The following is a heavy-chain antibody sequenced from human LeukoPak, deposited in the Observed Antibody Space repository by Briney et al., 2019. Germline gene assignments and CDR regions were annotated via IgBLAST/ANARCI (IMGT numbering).Heavy chain of an antibody. CDR2: IYYSGST. J-gene: IGHJ4*02. CDR3: ARGRYSGSRFDY. D-gene: IGHD1-26*01. CDR1: GGSISSSSYY. V-gene: IGHV4-39*01. Sequence: PSETLSLTCTASGGSISSSSYYWGWIRQPPGKGLEWIGSIYYSGSTYYNPSLKSRVTISVDTSKNQFSLKLSSVTAADTAVYYCARGRYSGSRFDYWGQGTLVTVSS.